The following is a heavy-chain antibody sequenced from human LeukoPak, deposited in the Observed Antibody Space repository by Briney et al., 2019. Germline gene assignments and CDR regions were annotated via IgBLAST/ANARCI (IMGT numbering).Heavy chain of an antibody. Sequence: GGSLRLSCAASGFTFSSYAMSRVRQAPGKGLEWVSAISGSGGSTYYADSVKGRFTISRDNSKNTLYLQMNSLRAEDTAVYYCAKAPVDCSGGSCYSYYFDYWGQGTLVTVSS. V-gene: IGHV3-23*01. J-gene: IGHJ4*02. CDR2: ISGSGGST. CDR3: AKAPVDCSGGSCYSYYFDY. D-gene: IGHD2-15*01. CDR1: GFTFSSYA.